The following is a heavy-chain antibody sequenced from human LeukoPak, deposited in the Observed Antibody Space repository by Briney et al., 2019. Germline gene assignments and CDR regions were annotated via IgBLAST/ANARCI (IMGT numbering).Heavy chain of an antibody. V-gene: IGHV4-34*01. CDR3: ARRAVAVEPYYFDY. D-gene: IGHD6-19*01. CDR1: GGSFSGYY. CDR2: INHSGST. Sequence: PSETLSLTCAVYGGSFSGYYWSWIRQPPGKGLEWIGEINHSGSTNYNPSLKSRVTISVDTSKSQFSLKLSSVTAADTAVYYCARRAVAVEPYYFDYWGQGTLVTVSS. J-gene: IGHJ4*02.